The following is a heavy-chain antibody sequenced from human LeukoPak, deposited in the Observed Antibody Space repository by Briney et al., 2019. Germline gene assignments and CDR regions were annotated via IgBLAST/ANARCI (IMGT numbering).Heavy chain of an antibody. J-gene: IGHJ4*02. D-gene: IGHD1-26*01. CDR1: GGSISSGSYY. CDR3: ATARVGYFDY. V-gene: IGHV4-61*02. Sequence: PSQTLSLTCTVSGGSISSGSYYWSWIRQPAGKGLEWIGRIYTSGSTNYNPSLKSRVTISVDTSKNQFSLKLSSVTAADTAVYYCATARVGYFDYWGQGTLVTVSS. CDR2: IYTSGST.